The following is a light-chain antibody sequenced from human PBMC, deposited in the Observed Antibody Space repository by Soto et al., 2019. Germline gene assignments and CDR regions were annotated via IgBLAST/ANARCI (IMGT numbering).Light chain of an antibody. Sequence: EIVMTQSPGTLSVSPVERATLFXRASQSVRSSLAWYQQKPGQAPRLFIYDASTRATGIPARFTGSGSGTEFTLTISSLQSEDFAVYYCQQYNSWPETFGQGTKVDI. V-gene: IGKV3-15*01. CDR1: QSVRSS. J-gene: IGKJ1*01. CDR3: QQYNSWPET. CDR2: DAS.